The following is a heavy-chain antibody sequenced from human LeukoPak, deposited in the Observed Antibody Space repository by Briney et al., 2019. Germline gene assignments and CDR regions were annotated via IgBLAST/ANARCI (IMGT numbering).Heavy chain of an antibody. V-gene: IGHV3-23*01. CDR3: AKYARAVRGTSSDY. Sequence: GGSLRLSCAASGFTFDDYAMSWVRQAPGKGLEWVSAISGSGGSTYYADSVKGRFTISRDNSKNTLYLQMNSLRAEDTAVYYCAKYARAVRGTSSDYWGQGTLVTVSS. CDR2: ISGSGGST. D-gene: IGHD3-10*01. CDR1: GFTFDDYA. J-gene: IGHJ4*02.